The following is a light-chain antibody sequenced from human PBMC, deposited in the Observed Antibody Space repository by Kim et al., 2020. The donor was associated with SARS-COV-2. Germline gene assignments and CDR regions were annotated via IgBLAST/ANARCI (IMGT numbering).Light chain of an antibody. J-gene: IGLJ2*01. Sequence: GASDKLTCTQSGGPHCYALAWHQQRQGRGPHFVLKVNCDGSHYKGDGIPDRFSGSSSDSARYLTISTLQSDDEADYYCQTWGTPVVFGGGTQLTVL. V-gene: IGLV4-69*01. CDR2: VNCDGSH. CDR3: QTWGTPVV. CDR1: GGPHCYA.